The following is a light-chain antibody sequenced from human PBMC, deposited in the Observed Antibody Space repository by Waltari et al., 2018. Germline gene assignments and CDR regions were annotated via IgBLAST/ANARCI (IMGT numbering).Light chain of an antibody. Sequence: SSLTQPVSVSGSPGQSVTIPCTGTSHHCRSYNLVSWFQHHPDQAPKLLIFYVSKRPSGVSNRFSGSKSGNTASLTISGLQTEDEADYYCCSYSTGGSWMFGGGTKLTVL. J-gene: IGLJ3*02. CDR2: YVS. CDR3: CSYSTGGSWM. CDR1: SHHCRSYNL. V-gene: IGLV2-23*02.